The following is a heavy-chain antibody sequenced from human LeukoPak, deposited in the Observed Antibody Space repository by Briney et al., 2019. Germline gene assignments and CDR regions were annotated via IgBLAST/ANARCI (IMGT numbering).Heavy chain of an antibody. D-gene: IGHD6-19*01. Sequence: SETLSLTCAVYGGSFSGYYWSWIRQPAGKGLEWIGRIYTSGSTNYNPSLKSRVTMSVDTSKNQFSLKLSSVTAADTAVYYCARSEAVAGPYYYYGMDVWGQGTTVTVSS. J-gene: IGHJ6*02. CDR3: ARSEAVAGPYYYYGMDV. CDR2: IYTSGST. CDR1: GGSFSGYY. V-gene: IGHV4-59*10.